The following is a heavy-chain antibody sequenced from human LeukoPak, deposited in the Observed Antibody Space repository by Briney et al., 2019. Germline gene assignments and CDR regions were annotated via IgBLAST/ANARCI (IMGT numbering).Heavy chain of an antibody. V-gene: IGHV4-61*05. Sequence: SETLSLTCTVSGGSISTSNYYWGWVRQPPGKGPEWIGYVYYSGSTNYNPSLKSRVTISVDTSKNQFSLKLSSVTAADTAVYYCARGRLARAPYFDYWGQGTLVIVSS. J-gene: IGHJ4*02. CDR2: VYYSGST. CDR3: ARGRLARAPYFDY. CDR1: GGSISTSNYY. D-gene: IGHD3-10*01.